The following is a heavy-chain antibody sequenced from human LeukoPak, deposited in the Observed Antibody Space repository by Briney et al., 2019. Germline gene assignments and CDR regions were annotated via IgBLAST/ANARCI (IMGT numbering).Heavy chain of an antibody. V-gene: IGHV3-33*01. D-gene: IGHD3-3*01. J-gene: IGHJ4*02. Sequence: GGSLRLSCAASGFTFSSYGMHWVRQAPGKGLEWVAVIWYDGSNKYYADSVKGGFTISRDNYKNTLYLQMNSLRAEDTAVYYCARGYDFWSGYPYYFDYWGQGTLVTVSS. CDR2: IWYDGSNK. CDR3: ARGYDFWSGYPYYFDY. CDR1: GFTFSSYG.